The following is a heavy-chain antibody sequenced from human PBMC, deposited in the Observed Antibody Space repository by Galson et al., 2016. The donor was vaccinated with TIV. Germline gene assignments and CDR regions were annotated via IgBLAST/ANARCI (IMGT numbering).Heavy chain of an antibody. J-gene: IGHJ3*02. V-gene: IGHV3-23*01. Sequence: SLRLSCAVSGFTFSSYAMNWVRQAPGKGLEWVSGINGSGATTYYADSVKGRFTISRDNSKNMLYLQMNSLRAEDTAIYYCAKDKSTMIVGSGAFGNWGQGTVVTVSS. CDR1: GFTFSSYA. CDR3: AKDKSTMIVGSGAFGN. CDR2: INGSGATT. D-gene: IGHD3-22*01.